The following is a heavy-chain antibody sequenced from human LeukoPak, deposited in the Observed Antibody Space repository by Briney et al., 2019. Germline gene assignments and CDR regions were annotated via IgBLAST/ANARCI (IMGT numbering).Heavy chain of an antibody. CDR1: GGSISSGGYY. J-gene: IGHJ4*02. D-gene: IGHD5-24*01. Sequence: SQTLSLTCTVSGGSISSGGYYWSWIRQHPGKGLEWIGYIYYSGSTYYNPSLKSRVTISVDTSKNQFSLKLSSVTAADTAVYYCARTRRDGYKFINWGQGTLVTVSS. CDR2: IYYSGST. CDR3: ARTRRDGYKFIN. V-gene: IGHV4-31*03.